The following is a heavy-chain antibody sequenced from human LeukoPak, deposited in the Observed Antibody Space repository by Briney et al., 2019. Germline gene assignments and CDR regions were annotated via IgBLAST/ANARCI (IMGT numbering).Heavy chain of an antibody. Sequence: SVKVSCKASGGTFSSYAISWVRQAPGQGLEWMGGIIPIFGTANYAQKFQGRVTITADKSTSTAYMELSSLRSEDTAVYYCARDAGGQYCGGDCYSDYNWFDPWGQGTLVTVSS. CDR1: GGTFSSYA. CDR2: IIPIFGTA. CDR3: ARDAGGQYCGGDCYSDYNWFDP. V-gene: IGHV1-69*06. J-gene: IGHJ5*02. D-gene: IGHD2-21*02.